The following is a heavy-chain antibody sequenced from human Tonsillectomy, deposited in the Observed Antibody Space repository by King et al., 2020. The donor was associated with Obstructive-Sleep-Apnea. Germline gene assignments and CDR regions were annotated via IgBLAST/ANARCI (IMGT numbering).Heavy chain of an antibody. D-gene: IGHD3-22*01. CDR1: GGSISSSSYY. CDR2: IYYSGST. Sequence: QLQESGPGLVKPSETLSLTCTVSGGSISSSSYYWGWIRQPPGKGLEWIGSIYYSGSTYYNPSLKSRVSISVDTSKNQFSLKLNSVTAADTAVDYCAKDRKRDFCDSSGYYYWPTYGMDVWGQGTTVTVSS. CDR3: AKDRKRDFCDSSGYYYWPTYGMDV. V-gene: IGHV4-39*07. J-gene: IGHJ6*02.